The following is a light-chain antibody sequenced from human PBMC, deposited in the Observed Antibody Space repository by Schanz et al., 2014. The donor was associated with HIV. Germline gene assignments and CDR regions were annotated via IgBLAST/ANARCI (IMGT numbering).Light chain of an antibody. CDR2: GTS. J-gene: IGKJ1*01. V-gene: IGKV3-15*01. Sequence: EIVLTQPPATLSLSPGERATLSCRASQSVSSYLAWYQQKPGQAPRLLIYGTSTRATGIPANFSGSGSGTEFTLTISSLQSEDFAVYYCQQYNSWPRTFGQGTKVEIK. CDR3: QQYNSWPRT. CDR1: QSVSSY.